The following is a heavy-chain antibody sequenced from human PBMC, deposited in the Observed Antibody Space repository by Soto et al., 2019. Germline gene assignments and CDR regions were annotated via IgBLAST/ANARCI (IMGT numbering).Heavy chain of an antibody. CDR3: ARDLAKGGGSAGFDY. CDR2: INTKSGGT. D-gene: IGHD1-26*01. CDR1: GDTFTANY. V-gene: IGHV1-2*02. Sequence: GASVKVSCKASGDTFTANYIHWVRQAPGQGVEWVGWINTKSGGTKYPQKFQGRVTMTRDTSLSTVYMTLTRLTSDDSAVYYCARDLAKGGGSAGFDYWGQGTLVTVSS. J-gene: IGHJ4*02.